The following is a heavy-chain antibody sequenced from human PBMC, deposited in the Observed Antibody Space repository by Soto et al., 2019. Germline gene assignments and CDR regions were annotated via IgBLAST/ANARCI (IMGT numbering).Heavy chain of an antibody. CDR3: ARGRYDFWSGYDTQFDY. J-gene: IGHJ4*02. D-gene: IGHD3-3*01. CDR2: IYYSGST. CDR1: GGSISSGDYY. V-gene: IGHV4-30-4*01. Sequence: SETLSLTCTVSGGSISSGDYYWSWIRQPPGKGLEWIGYIYYSGSTYYNPSLKSRVTISVDTSKNQFSLKLSSVTAADTAVYYCARGRYDFWSGYDTQFDYWGQGTLVTV.